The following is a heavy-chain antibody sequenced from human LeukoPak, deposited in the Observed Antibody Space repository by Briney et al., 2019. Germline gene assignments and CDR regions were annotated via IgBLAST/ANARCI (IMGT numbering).Heavy chain of an antibody. J-gene: IGHJ5*02. D-gene: IGHD3-10*01. V-gene: IGHV3-23*01. CDR3: ASHYGSGSNNWLDP. CDR2: ISESGDAT. Sequence: VGSLRLSSLASRFTFSDFVMSWVRHTTGKGLEWGSAISESGDATFYADSVQGRFTICRDNFKNTLYLQINSLGDEDTAVYYCASHYGSGSNNWLDPWGQGTLVTVSS. CDR1: RFTFSDFV.